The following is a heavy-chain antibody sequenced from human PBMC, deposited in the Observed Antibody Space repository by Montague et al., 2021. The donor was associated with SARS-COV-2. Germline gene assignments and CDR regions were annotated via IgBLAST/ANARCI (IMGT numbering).Heavy chain of an antibody. D-gene: IGHD1-1*01. J-gene: IGHJ4*02. Sequence: SETLSLTCSVSGDSITTYYWSWIRQSPGRGLEWIGHIYYTGTTKYDPSLKSRVTISVDTSRRQFSLKLKSVTAADTAVYYCARAQTICFIANCVNYFDYWGQGALVTVSS. V-gene: IGHV4-59*01. CDR2: IYYTGTT. CDR3: ARAQTICFIANCVNYFDY. CDR1: GDSITTYY.